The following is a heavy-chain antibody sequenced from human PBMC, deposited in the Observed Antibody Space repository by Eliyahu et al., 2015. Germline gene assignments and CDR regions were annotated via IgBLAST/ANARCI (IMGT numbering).Heavy chain of an antibody. CDR3: ARAGYDHTLGTYRPYNHFYAKEMDV. Sequence: LLGSGGGLVGPGGSLTLSXGAXGXXFNDYYMNWXRQXPGQGLEWVSSIXTSGGTLLYADSVRGRFTMSRDNAKSSLYLQINSLTVDDTAIYYCARAGYDHTLGTYRPYNHFYAKEMDVWGPGITVTVS. D-gene: IGHD3-16*02. CDR1: GXXFNDYY. CDR2: IXTSGGTL. J-gene: IGHJ6*02. V-gene: IGHV3-11*01.